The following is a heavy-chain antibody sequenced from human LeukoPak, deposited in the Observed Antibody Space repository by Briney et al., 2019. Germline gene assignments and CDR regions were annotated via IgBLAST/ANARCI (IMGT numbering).Heavy chain of an antibody. CDR1: GYTLTELS. J-gene: IGHJ4*02. D-gene: IGHD2-2*01. Sequence: ASVKVSCKVSGYTLTELSMHWVRQAPGKGLEWMGGFDPEDGETIYAQKFQGRVTMTEDTSTDTAYMELSSLRSEDTAVYYCAREPRPGYCSSTSCYQVDYWGQGTLVTVSS. CDR2: FDPEDGET. V-gene: IGHV1-24*01. CDR3: AREPRPGYCSSTSCYQVDY.